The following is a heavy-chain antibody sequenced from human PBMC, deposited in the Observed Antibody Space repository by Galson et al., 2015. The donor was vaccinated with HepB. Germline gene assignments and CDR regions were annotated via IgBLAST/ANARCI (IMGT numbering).Heavy chain of an antibody. Sequence: ETLSLTCTVSGRPITSSNYYWGWIRQPPGKGLEWIGSINFSESTFYNPSLKSRVTISIDTSKNQFSLNLSSVTAADTAVYYCVRVAYYYGGSGSYDYWGQGAQVTVSS. CDR1: GRPITSSNYY. V-gene: IGHV4-39*01. D-gene: IGHD3-10*01. J-gene: IGHJ4*02. CDR3: VRVAYYYGGSGSYDY. CDR2: INFSEST.